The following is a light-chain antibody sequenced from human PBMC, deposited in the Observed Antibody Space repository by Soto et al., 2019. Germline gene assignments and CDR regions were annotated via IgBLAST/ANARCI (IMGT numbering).Light chain of an antibody. CDR3: MPALQIAGT. CDR2: AAY. Sequence: DIQMTQSPSSLSASVGDRFTITCMASQGISNYLAWYQQKPGKVPKLLIYAAYTLQSGVTSRFSGSGSGTDFTLKITRVEAEDVGVYYCMPALQIAGTVGQGTQVDIK. V-gene: IGKV1-27*01. CDR1: QGISNY. J-gene: IGKJ1*01.